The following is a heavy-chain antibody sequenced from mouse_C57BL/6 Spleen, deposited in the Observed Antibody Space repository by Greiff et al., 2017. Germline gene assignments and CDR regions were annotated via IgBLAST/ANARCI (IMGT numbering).Heavy chain of an antibody. D-gene: IGHD3-3*01. CDR3: VRQGDEDSFDY. J-gene: IGHJ2*01. Sequence: EVQRVESGGGLVQPKGSLKLSCAASGFSFNTYSMNWVRQAPGKGLEWVARIRRKSNNYATYYDDSVKDRFTISKDDSESKLYLQMNNSKTSDTAMYYCVRQGDEDSFDYWGQGTTLTVSS. CDR1: GFSFNTYS. V-gene: IGHV10-1*01. CDR2: IRRKSNNYAT.